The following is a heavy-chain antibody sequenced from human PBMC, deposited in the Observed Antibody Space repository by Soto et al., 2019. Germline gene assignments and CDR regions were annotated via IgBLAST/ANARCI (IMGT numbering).Heavy chain of an antibody. CDR1: GFTFSSYA. CDR3: AKDPGASSDWHGGLY. Sequence: EVQLLESGRGLIQPGGSLRLCCAASGFTFSSYAMSWVRQAPGKGLEWVSAISGSGGSTYYADSVKGRFTISRDNSKNTLYLQMNSLRAEDTAVYYCAKDPGASSDWHGGLYWGQGTLVTVSS. J-gene: IGHJ4*02. D-gene: IGHD6-19*01. V-gene: IGHV3-23*01. CDR2: ISGSGGST.